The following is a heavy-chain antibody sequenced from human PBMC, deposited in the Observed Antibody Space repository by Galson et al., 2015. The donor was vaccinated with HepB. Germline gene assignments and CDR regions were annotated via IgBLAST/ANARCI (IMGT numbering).Heavy chain of an antibody. J-gene: IGHJ6*03. D-gene: IGHD3-22*01. CDR3: ARVNYYDSSGYKGYYYMDV. V-gene: IGHV3-30-3*01. CDR1: GFTFSSYA. Sequence: SLRLSCAASGFTFSSYAMHWVRQAPGKGLEWVAVISYDGSNKYYADSVKGRFTISRDNSKNTLYLQMNSLRAEDTAVYYCARVNYYDSSGYKGYYYMDVWGKGTTVTVSS. CDR2: ISYDGSNK.